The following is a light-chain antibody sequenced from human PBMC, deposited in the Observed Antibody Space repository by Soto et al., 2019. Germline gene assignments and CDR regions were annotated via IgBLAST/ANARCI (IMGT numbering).Light chain of an antibody. CDR3: CSYTSSSTPGV. Sequence: QSALTQPASVSGSPGQSITISCTGTSSDVGGYNYVSWYQQHPGKAPKLMIYDVSDRPSGVSNRFSASKSGNTASLTISGLQAEDEADYYCCSYTSSSTPGVFGTGTKLTVL. J-gene: IGLJ1*01. CDR2: DVS. CDR1: SSDVGGYNY. V-gene: IGLV2-14*03.